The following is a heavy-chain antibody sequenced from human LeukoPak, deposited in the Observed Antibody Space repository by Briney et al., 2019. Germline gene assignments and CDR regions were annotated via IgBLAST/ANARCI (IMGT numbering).Heavy chain of an antibody. CDR1: GVSVSNYY. D-gene: IGHD3-3*01. Sequence: SETLSLTCTVSGVSVSNYYWGWIRQSPGKGLEWIGRIYGRASTSYNPSLMNRVTMSVDTSKNHFSLQLTSLTAADTAVHYCARYDSRGSASTKFDYWGPGIQVTVSS. CDR2: IYGRAST. J-gene: IGHJ4*02. V-gene: IGHV4-38-2*02. CDR3: ARYDSRGSASTKFDY.